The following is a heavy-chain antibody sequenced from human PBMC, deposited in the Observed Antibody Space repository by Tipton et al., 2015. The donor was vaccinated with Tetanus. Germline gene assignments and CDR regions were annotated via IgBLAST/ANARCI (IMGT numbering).Heavy chain of an antibody. J-gene: IGHJ6*02. V-gene: IGHV1-2*02. D-gene: IGHD2-2*01. CDR1: GYTFTGYY. CDR2: INPNSGGT. Sequence: QLVQSGAEVKKPGASVKVSCKASGYTFTGYYMHWVRQAPGQGLEWMGWINPNSGGTNYAQKFRGRVTMTRDTSISTAYMELSRLRSDDTAVYYCARANSDCSSTSCYYYYYGMDVWGQGTTVTVSS. CDR3: ARANSDCSSTSCYYYYYGMDV.